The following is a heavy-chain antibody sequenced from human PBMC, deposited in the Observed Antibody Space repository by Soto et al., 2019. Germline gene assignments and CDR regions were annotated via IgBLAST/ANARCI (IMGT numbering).Heavy chain of an antibody. CDR3: ARITMVRGYYYYGMDV. CDR1: GGSISSGCYY. Sequence: SETLSLTCTVSGGSISSGCYYWSWIRQHPGKGLEWIGYIYYSGSTYYNPSLKSRVTISVDTSKNQFSLKLSSVTAADTAVYYCARITMVRGYYYYGMDVWGQGTTVTV. CDR2: IYYSGST. D-gene: IGHD3-10*01. V-gene: IGHV4-31*03. J-gene: IGHJ6*02.